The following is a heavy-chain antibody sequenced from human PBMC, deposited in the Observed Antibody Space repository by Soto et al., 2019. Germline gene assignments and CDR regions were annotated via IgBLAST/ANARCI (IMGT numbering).Heavy chain of an antibody. CDR2: IYYAGSF. J-gene: IGHJ4*02. V-gene: IGHV4-59*08. Sequence: SETLSRTCTVSGGSISSYYWNWIRQSPGKGLEWIGYIYYAGSFTYNPSLKSRVTISLNTSKNEVSLRLTSVTAADTAVYYCARLGGYYQALDSWGQGTLVTVSS. D-gene: IGHD3-22*01. CDR1: GGSISSYY. CDR3: ARLGGYYQALDS.